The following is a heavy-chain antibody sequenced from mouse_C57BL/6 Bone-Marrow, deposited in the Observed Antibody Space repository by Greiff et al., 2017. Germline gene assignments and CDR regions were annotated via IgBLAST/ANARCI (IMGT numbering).Heavy chain of an antibody. V-gene: IGHV5-6*01. J-gene: IGHJ2*01. CDR2: ISSGGSYT. CDR1: GFTFSSYG. D-gene: IGHD1-1*01. Sequence: EVQLVESGGDLVKPGGSLKLSCAASGFTFSSYGMSWVRQTPDKRLEWVATISSGGSYTYYPDSVKGRFTISSDNAKNTLYLQMSSPKSEDTAMYYCARQCYYSSSSLDYWGQGTTLTVSA. CDR3: ARQCYYSSSSLDY.